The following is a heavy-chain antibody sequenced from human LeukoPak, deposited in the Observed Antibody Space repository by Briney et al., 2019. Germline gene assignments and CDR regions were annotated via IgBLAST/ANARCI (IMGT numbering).Heavy chain of an antibody. V-gene: IGHV4-31*03. CDR3: ASSTANLRYYYYYMDV. Sequence: SETLSLTCTVSGGSISSGGYYWSWIRQHPGKGLEWIGYIYYSGSTYYNPSLKSRVTISVDTSKNQFSLKLSSVTAADTAVYYCASSTANLRYYYYYMDVWGKGTTVTVPS. J-gene: IGHJ6*03. CDR1: GGSISSGGYY. D-gene: IGHD2-2*01. CDR2: IYYSGST.